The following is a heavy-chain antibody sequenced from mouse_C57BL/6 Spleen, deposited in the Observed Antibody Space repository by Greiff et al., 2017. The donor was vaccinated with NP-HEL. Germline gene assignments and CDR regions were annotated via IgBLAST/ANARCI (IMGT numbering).Heavy chain of an antibody. CDR3: TTIYYDYDGCAY. CDR1: GFTFSNYW. CDR2: IRLKSDNYAT. Sequence: EVKLMESGGGLVQPGGTMKISCVASGFTFSNYWMNWVRQSPEKGLEWVAQIRLKSDNYATHYAESVKGRFTISRDDSKSSVYMQMNNLRAEDTGIYYCTTIYYDYDGCAYWGQRTMVTVSA. D-gene: IGHD2-4*01. J-gene: IGHJ3*01. V-gene: IGHV6-3*01.